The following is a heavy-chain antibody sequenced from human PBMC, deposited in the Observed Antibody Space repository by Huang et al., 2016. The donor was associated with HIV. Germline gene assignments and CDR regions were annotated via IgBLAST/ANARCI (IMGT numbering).Heavy chain of an antibody. Sequence: QVQLVQSGAEVKKPGASVRVSCKASGYTFSIYGITWVRQAPGQGLEWMGWISAYSGDTNYAEKVQDRVTMTTDASTTTAYMELRSLRFDDTAVYYCARFDPVSSGWSNFDYWGQGTLVTVSS. CDR3: ARFDPVSSGWSNFDY. CDR1: GYTFSIYG. D-gene: IGHD6-19*01. J-gene: IGHJ4*02. CDR2: ISAYSGDT. V-gene: IGHV1-18*01.